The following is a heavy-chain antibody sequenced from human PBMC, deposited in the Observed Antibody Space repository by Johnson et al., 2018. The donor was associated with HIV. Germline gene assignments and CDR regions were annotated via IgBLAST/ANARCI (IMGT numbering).Heavy chain of an antibody. Sequence: QVQLVESGGGVVQPGRSLRLSCAASGFTFSSYAMHWVRQAPGKGLEWVAVISYDGSNKYYADSEKGRFTISRDNSKNTLYLQMNSLRAEDTAVYYCARVARHDGWWFDAFDIWGQGTMVTVSS. J-gene: IGHJ3*02. CDR3: ARVARHDGWWFDAFDI. CDR2: ISYDGSNK. CDR1: GFTFSSYA. D-gene: IGHD2-15*01. V-gene: IGHV3-30*04.